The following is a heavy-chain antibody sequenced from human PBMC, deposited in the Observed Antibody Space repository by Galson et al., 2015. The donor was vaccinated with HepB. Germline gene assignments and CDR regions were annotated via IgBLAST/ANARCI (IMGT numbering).Heavy chain of an antibody. Sequence: SLRLSCAASGFTIGNYAMHWVRQAPGKGLEWVSGISWNSGNIEYTDSVKGRFTISRDNAKNSLNLQMNSLRVEDTALYYCAKDGRDCSSTSCYAYYYYMDVWGKGTTVTVSS. CDR3: AKDGRDCSSTSCYAYYYYMDV. V-gene: IGHV3-9*01. D-gene: IGHD2-2*01. J-gene: IGHJ6*03. CDR2: ISWNSGNI. CDR1: GFTIGNYA.